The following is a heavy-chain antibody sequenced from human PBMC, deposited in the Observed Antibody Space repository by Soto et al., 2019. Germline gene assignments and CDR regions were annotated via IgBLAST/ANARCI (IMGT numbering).Heavy chain of an antibody. V-gene: IGHV3-23*01. CDR2: ISGSGGST. CDR1: GFTFSSYA. Sequence: GGSLRLSCAASGFTFSSYAMSWVRQAPGKGLEWVSAISGSGGSTYYADSVKGRFTISRDNSKNTLYLQMNSLRAEDTAVYYCAKDRSRITVVRGVPYYYGMDVWCQGPTVTVSS. CDR3: AKDRSRITVVRGVPYYYGMDV. D-gene: IGHD3-10*01. J-gene: IGHJ6*02.